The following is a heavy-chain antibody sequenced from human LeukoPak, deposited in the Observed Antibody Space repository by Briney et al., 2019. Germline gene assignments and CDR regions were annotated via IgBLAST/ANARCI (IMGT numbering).Heavy chain of an antibody. D-gene: IGHD6-13*01. Sequence: SETLSLTCTVSGGSISSYYWSWIRQPPGKGLEWIGEINHSGSTNYNPSLKSRVTISVDTSKNQFSLKLSSVTAADTAVYYCASIAAAGAYFDYWGQGTLVTVSS. CDR1: GGSISSYY. J-gene: IGHJ4*02. V-gene: IGHV4-34*01. CDR2: INHSGST. CDR3: ASIAAAGAYFDY.